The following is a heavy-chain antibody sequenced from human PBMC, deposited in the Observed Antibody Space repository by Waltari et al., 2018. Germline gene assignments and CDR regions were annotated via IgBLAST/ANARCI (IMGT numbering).Heavy chain of an antibody. CDR1: GLILSSYW. CDR2: IKEDGSEG. D-gene: IGHD2-21*02. Sequence: EVQLAESGGGLVQPGGSLRLSCAASGLILSSYWMTWVRQAPGKGLEWVAKIKEDGSEGYYVDSGRGRFTVSRDNAKNSLFLQMTSLRVEDTAVYYCATGSVTHTYWGQGTLVSVSA. J-gene: IGHJ4*02. CDR3: ATGSVTHTY. V-gene: IGHV3-7*01.